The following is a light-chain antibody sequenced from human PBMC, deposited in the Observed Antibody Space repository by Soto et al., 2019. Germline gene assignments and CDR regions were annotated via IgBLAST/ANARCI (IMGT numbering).Light chain of an antibody. V-gene: IGLV2-14*03. J-gene: IGLJ1*01. Sequence: QSALTQPASVSGSPGQSITICCTGSSSDVGSYNSVSWCQHHPGKAPKLLIYDVTNRPSGVSNRFSGSKSGNTASLTISGLQPEDEADYYCSSYTSSMTYVFGFGTKLTVL. CDR1: SSDVGSYNS. CDR2: DVT. CDR3: SSYTSSMTYV.